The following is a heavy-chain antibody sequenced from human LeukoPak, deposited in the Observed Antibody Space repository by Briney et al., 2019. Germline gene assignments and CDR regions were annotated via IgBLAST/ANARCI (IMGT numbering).Heavy chain of an antibody. V-gene: IGHV3-30*04. CDR3: ASAWHLGIVVVMLDS. D-gene: IGHD3-22*01. CDR1: GFTFSSYA. Sequence: PGRSLRLSCAASGFTFSSYAMHWVRQAPGKGLEWVAVISHDGSNKYYADSVKGRFTISRDNSKNTLYLQMNSLRVEDTAVYYCASAWHLGIVVVMLDSWGQGTLVTVSS. J-gene: IGHJ4*02. CDR2: ISHDGSNK.